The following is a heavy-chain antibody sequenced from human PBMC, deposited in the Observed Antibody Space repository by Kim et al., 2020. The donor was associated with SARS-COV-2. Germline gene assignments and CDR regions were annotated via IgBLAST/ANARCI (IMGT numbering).Heavy chain of an antibody. CDR3: AKEGGGSGQWLVFFDY. Sequence: ASVKVSCQASGYSFTGYYIHWVRQAPGQGLEWMGRIRPDNGDTYYAQNFQGRVTWSRDTSITTAYMELRSLTSDDTAIYYCAKEGGGSGQWLVFFDYWGQGSLGTVAS. CDR2: IRPDNGDT. V-gene: IGHV1-2*06. CDR1: GYSFTGYY. D-gene: IGHD6-19*01. J-gene: IGHJ4*02.